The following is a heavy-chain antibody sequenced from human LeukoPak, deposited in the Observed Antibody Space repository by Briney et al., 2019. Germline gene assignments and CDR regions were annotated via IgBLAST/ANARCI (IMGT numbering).Heavy chain of an antibody. V-gene: IGHV4-59*01. J-gene: IGHJ4*02. CDR2: IYYSGAT. D-gene: IGHD6-13*01. CDR1: GASITSYY. CDR3: ARGRLPYSSSWYVLDF. Sequence: SETLSLTCTVSGASITSYYWSWVRQPPGKGLEWIGYIYYSGATDYNPSLKSRVTMSVDTSKNQFSLKLSSVTAADTAVYYCARGRLPYSSSWYVLDFWGQGTLVTVSS.